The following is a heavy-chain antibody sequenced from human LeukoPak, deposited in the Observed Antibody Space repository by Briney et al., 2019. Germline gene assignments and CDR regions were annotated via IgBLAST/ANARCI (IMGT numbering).Heavy chain of an antibody. CDR3: ASTIGWFRELFTSNY. J-gene: IGHJ4*02. V-gene: IGHV3-11*01. CDR1: GFTFSDYY. CDR2: ISSSGSTI. Sequence: GWSLRLSCAASGFTFSDYYMSWIRQAPGKGLEWVSYISSSGSTIYYADSVKGRFTISRDNAKNSLYLQMNSLRAEDTAVYYCASTIGWFRELFTSNYWGQGTLVTVSS. D-gene: IGHD3-10*01.